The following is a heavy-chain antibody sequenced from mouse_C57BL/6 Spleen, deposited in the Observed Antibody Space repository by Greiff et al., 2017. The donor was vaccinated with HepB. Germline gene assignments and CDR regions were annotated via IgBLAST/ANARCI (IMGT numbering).Heavy chain of an antibody. CDR3: ARPLGRDWYFDV. CDR2: ISSGSSTI. CDR1: GFTFSDYG. Sequence: EVKVVESGGGLVKPGGSLKLSCAASGFTFSDYGMHWVRQAPEKGLEWVAYISSGSSTIYYADTVKGRFPISRDNAKNTLCLQMTSLRSEDTAMYYCARPLGRDWYFDVWGTGTTVTVSS. J-gene: IGHJ1*03. D-gene: IGHD4-1*01. V-gene: IGHV5-17*01.